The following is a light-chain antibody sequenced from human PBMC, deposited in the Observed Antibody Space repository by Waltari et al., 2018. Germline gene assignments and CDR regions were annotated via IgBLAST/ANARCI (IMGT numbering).Light chain of an antibody. CDR3: QQRYSTPPYT. V-gene: IGKV1-39*01. J-gene: IGKJ2*01. CDR1: QSISSY. Sequence: DIQMTQSPSSLSASVGDRVTITCRASQSISSYLNWYQQKPGKAPKLLIYAASSLQSGVPSRFSSSRAGTDFTLTISSLQPEDYAAYYCQQRYSTPPYTIGQGTKLEIK. CDR2: AAS.